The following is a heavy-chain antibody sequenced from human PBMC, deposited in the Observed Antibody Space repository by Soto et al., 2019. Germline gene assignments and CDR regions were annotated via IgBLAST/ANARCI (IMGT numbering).Heavy chain of an antibody. CDR2: INHSGST. V-gene: IGHV4-34*01. CDR1: GGSFSGYY. D-gene: IGHD3-10*01. Sequence: PSETLSLTCAVYGGSFSGYYWSWIRQPPGKGLEWIGEINHSGSTNHNPSLKSRVTISVDTSKNQFSLKLSSVTAADTAVYYCARGAIYGFGELRNYYYYYGMDVWGQGTTVTVSS. CDR3: ARGAIYGFGELRNYYYYYGMDV. J-gene: IGHJ6*02.